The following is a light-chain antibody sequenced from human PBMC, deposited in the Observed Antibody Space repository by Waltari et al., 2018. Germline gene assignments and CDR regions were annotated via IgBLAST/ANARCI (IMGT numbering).Light chain of an antibody. Sequence: SSELTQDPVVSVALGQTVRITCQGDSLRRYHASWYQQKQGQAPVLVIYGQNNRPSGIADRFSGSTSGNTASLTITGAQAEDEADYYCDSRDSSGNHEVFGGGTKLTVL. CDR2: GQN. V-gene: IGLV3-19*01. CDR3: DSRDSSGNHEV. J-gene: IGLJ2*01. CDR1: SLRRYH.